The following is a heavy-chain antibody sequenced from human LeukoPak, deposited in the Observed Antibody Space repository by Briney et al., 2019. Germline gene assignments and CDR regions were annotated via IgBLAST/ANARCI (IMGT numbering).Heavy chain of an antibody. Sequence: GGSLRLXCAASGFTSDDYGMSWVRRAPGKGLESVSGINWNGGSTGCADSVKGRFTISRDNAKNSLYLQMNSLRAEDTALYYCARDDSDRRDAFDIWGQGTMVTVSS. CDR3: ARDDSDRRDAFDI. J-gene: IGHJ3*02. CDR1: GFTSDDYG. D-gene: IGHD3-22*01. V-gene: IGHV3-20*04. CDR2: INWNGGST.